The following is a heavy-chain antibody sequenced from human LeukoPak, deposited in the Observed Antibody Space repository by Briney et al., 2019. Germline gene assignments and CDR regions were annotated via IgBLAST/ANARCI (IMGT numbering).Heavy chain of an antibody. V-gene: IGHV3-30*18. CDR3: AKESAFYGDYLDYFDY. Sequence: PGGSLRLSCAASGFTFSSYGMHWVRQAPGKGLEWVAVISYDGSNKYYADSVKGRFTISRDNSKNTLYLQMNSLRAEDTAVYYCAKESAFYGDYLDYFDYWGQGTLVTVSS. CDR2: ISYDGSNK. CDR1: GFTFSSYG. J-gene: IGHJ4*02. D-gene: IGHD4-17*01.